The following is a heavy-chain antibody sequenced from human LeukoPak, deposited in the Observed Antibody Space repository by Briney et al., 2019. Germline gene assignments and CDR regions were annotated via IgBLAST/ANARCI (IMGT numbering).Heavy chain of an antibody. D-gene: IGHD3-10*01. V-gene: IGHV4-59*02. CDR2: IYNRGST. CDR3: AMSYTVRRPFFVP. Sequence: SETLSLTCIGSADSVNTYYCSWLRQAQGKGLEWIWYIYNRGSTQYNPSLKRRATISVDTSKNQFSLKLTSVTAADTAVYYCAMSYTVRRPFFVPWGQGTLVTVSS. CDR1: ADSVNTYY. J-gene: IGHJ5*02.